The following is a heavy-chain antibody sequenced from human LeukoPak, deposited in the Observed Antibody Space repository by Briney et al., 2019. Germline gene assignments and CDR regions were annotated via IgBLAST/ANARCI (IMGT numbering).Heavy chain of an antibody. CDR3: ARSILVGATTHYFDY. Sequence: AASVKVSCKASGGTFSSYAISWVRQAPGQGLEWMGGIIPIFGTANYAQKFQGRVTITADKSTSTAYMELSSLRSEDTAVYYCARSILVGATTHYFDYWGQGTLVTVSS. CDR2: IIPIFGTA. CDR1: GGTFSSYA. V-gene: IGHV1-69*06. D-gene: IGHD1-26*01. J-gene: IGHJ4*02.